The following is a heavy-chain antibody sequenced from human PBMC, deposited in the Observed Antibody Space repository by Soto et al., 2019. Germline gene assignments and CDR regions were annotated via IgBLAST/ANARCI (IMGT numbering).Heavy chain of an antibody. D-gene: IGHD2-21*02. V-gene: IGHV4-30-2*01. CDR2: IYHSGST. CDR3: ARGPDWGGDCYSDYVDS. J-gene: IGHJ4*02. Sequence: QLQLQESGSGLVKPSQTLSLTCAVSGGSISSGGYSWSWIRQPPGKGLEWIGYIYHSGSTYYNPSLKGRVTISLDRSKTHFSLKLSSVTAADTAVYYCARGPDWGGDCYSDYVDSWGQGTLVTVSS. CDR1: GGSISSGGYS.